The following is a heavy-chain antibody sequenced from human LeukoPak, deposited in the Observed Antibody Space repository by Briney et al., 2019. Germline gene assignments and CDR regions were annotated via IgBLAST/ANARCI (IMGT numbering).Heavy chain of an antibody. V-gene: IGHV3-74*01. J-gene: IGHJ5*02. CDR2: IKSDGSST. CDR3: ARDLGQYYDTSDNWFDP. D-gene: IGHD3-22*01. Sequence: PGGSLRLSCAASGFTFSSYWMHWVRQAPGKGLVWVSRIKSDGSSTSYADSVKGRFTISRDNAKNTLYLQMNSLRAEDTAVYYCARDLGQYYDTSDNWFDPWGQGTLVTVSS. CDR1: GFTFSSYW.